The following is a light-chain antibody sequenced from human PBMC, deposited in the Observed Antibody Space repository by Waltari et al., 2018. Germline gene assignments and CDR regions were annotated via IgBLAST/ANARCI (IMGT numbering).Light chain of an antibody. CDR1: QCILYNANDNNY. Sequence: QCILYNANDNNYLAWYQQKPEHPPTLLIYWASTRESGVPDRFSGSGSAADFTLTISNLQAEDVAVYYCQQYDRRLTFGQGTKVEIK. CDR3: QQYDRRLT. V-gene: IGKV4-1*01. CDR2: WAS. J-gene: IGKJ1*01.